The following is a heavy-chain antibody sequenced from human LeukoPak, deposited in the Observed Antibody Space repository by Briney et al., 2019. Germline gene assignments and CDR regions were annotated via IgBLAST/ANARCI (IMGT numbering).Heavy chain of an antibody. Sequence: PSETLSLTCTVSGGSISSYSWSWIRQPPGKGLEWIGYIYYSGSTNYNPSLKTRVTISVDTSKNQFSLKLSSVTTADTAVYYCARIVGARPYNWFDPWGQGTLVTVSS. CDR2: IYYSGST. D-gene: IGHD1-26*01. CDR3: ARIVGARPYNWFDP. V-gene: IGHV4-59*01. J-gene: IGHJ5*02. CDR1: GGSISSYS.